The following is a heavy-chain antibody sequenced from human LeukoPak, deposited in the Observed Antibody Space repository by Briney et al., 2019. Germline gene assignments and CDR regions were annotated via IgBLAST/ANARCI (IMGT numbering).Heavy chain of an antibody. V-gene: IGHV1-69*04. D-gene: IGHD6-13*01. CDR3: ASDRTIAAAVDPFDI. CDR2: IIALLGIV. CDR1: RVTFNSCS. J-gene: IGHJ3*02. Sequence: ASVKVAFKASRVTFNSCSISWVRQAPGHGLDWMGRIIALLGIVNYAQKFQGKVTITADKSTNTAYMELSSLRSEDTAMYYCASDRTIAAAVDPFDIWGQGTMVTVSS.